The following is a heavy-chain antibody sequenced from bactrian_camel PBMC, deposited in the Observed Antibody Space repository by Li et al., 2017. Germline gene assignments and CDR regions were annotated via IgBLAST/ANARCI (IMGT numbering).Heavy chain of an antibody. CDR2: IDSDGVT. CDR1: GYDYSTAC. J-gene: IGHJ4*01. Sequence: HVQLVESGGGTVQAGGSLTLSCAISGYDYSTACMGWFRQAPGKEREGVVTIDSDGVTSYADSVKGRFTISKDNAKNTLYLQMNNLKPNDTDMYYCAAAARGTRRACVPYRAAFDYWGQGTQVTVS. D-gene: IGHD5*01. CDR3: AAAARGTRRACVPYRAAFDY. V-gene: IGHV3S53*01.